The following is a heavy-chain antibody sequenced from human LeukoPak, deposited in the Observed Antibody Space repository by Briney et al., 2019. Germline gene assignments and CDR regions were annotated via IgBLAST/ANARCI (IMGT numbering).Heavy chain of an antibody. Sequence: GGSLRLSCAASGFTFSTYWMHWVRQAPGKGLVWVSRINGDGGSRNYADSVKGRFTISRDNAKNTLYLQMSSLRVEDTAVYYCASASSHRTAAGGDYWGQGTLVTAST. CDR3: ASASSHRTAAGGDY. CDR1: GFTFSTYW. V-gene: IGHV3-74*01. CDR2: INGDGGSR. D-gene: IGHD6-13*01. J-gene: IGHJ4*02.